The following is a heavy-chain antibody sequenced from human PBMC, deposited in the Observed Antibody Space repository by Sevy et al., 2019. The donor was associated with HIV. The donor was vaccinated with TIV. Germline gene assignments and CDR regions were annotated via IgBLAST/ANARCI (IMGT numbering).Heavy chain of an antibody. Sequence: GGSRRLSCAASGFTFSDYYMSWIRQAPGKGLEWVSYISSSGSTIYYADSVKGRFTISRDNAKNSLYLQMNSLRAEDTAVYYCARDPEMATITSGYFDYWGQGTLVTVSS. CDR2: ISSSGSTI. D-gene: IGHD5-12*01. V-gene: IGHV3-11*01. CDR3: ARDPEMATITSGYFDY. CDR1: GFTFSDYY. J-gene: IGHJ4*02.